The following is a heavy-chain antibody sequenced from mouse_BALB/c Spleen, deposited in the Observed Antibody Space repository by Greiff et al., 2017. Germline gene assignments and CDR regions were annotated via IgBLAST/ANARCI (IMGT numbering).Heavy chain of an antibody. J-gene: IGHJ4*01. Sequence: VQGVESGPGLVQPSQSLSITCTVSGFSLTSYGVHWVRQSPGKGLEWLGVIWSGGSTDYNAAFISRLSISKDNSKSQVFFKMNSLQADDTAIYYCARKRGYYEGYAMDYWGQGTSVTVSS. V-gene: IGHV2-4-1*01. CDR3: ARKRGYYEGYAMDY. CDR2: IWSGGST. CDR1: GFSLTSYG. D-gene: IGHD2-3*01.